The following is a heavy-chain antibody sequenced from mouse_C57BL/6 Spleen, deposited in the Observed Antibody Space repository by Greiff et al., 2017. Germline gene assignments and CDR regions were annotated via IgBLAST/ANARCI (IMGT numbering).Heavy chain of an antibody. V-gene: IGHV2-9-1*01. Sequence: VKLMESGPGLVAPSQRLSITCTVSGFSLTSYAISWVRQPPGKGLEWLGVIWTGGGTNYNSALKSRLSISKDNSKSQVFFKMNSLQTDDTARYYCARNFDDYGEGLDYWGQGTTLTVSS. CDR3: ARNFDDYGEGLDY. CDR2: IWTGGGT. D-gene: IGHD2-4*01. CDR1: GFSLTSYA. J-gene: IGHJ2*01.